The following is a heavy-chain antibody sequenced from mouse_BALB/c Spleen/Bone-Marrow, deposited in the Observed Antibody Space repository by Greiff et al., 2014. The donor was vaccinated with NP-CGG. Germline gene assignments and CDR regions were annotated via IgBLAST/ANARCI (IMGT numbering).Heavy chain of an antibody. D-gene: IGHD1-1*01. CDR1: GFNIKDTY. CDR2: IDPANGNT. CDR3: AAYYYGSSQFAY. V-gene: IGHV14-3*02. Sequence: DVQLQESGAELVKPGASVKLSCTASGFNIKDTYMHWVKQRPEQGLEWIGRIDPANGNTKYDPKFQGKATITADTSSNTAYLQLSSLISEDTAVYYCAAYYYGSSQFAYWGQGTLVTVSA. J-gene: IGHJ3*01.